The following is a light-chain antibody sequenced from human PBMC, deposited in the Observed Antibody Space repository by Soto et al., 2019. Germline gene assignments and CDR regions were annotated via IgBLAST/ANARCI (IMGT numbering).Light chain of an antibody. V-gene: IGLV4-69*01. CDR2: LSSDGSH. CDR3: QTWDTGARVV. J-gene: IGLJ2*01. CDR1: SGHSCYA. Sequence: QPVLTQSPSASASLGASVKLTCTLSSGHSCYAIAWHQQQPEKGPRYLMKLSSDGSHSKGDGIPDRFSGSSSGAERYLTISSLHSEDEADYYCQTWDTGARVVFGGRTKLTVL.